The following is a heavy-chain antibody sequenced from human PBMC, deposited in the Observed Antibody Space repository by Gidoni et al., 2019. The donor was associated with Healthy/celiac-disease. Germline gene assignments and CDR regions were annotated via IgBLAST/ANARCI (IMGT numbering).Heavy chain of an antibody. Sequence: QLQLQESGPGLVKPSETLSLTCTVSGGSISSSSYYWGWIRQPPGKGLEWIGSIYYSGSTYYNPSLKSRVTISVDTSKNQFSLKLSSVTAADTAVYYCASHAFEGGGHYAFDIWGQGTMVTVSS. CDR2: IYYSGST. D-gene: IGHD3-16*01. CDR3: ASHAFEGGGHYAFDI. J-gene: IGHJ3*02. CDR1: GGSISSSSYY. V-gene: IGHV4-39*01.